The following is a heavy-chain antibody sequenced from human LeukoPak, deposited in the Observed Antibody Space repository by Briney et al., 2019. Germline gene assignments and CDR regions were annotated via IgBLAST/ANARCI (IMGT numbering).Heavy chain of an antibody. Sequence: PSGTLSLTCTVSGGSISSSRYYWGWIRQPPGKGLEWIGSIYYSGSTYYNPSLKSRVTISVDTSKNQFSLKLSSVTAADTAVYYCARSVHDFWSGSFDYWGQGTLVTVSS. CDR1: GGSISSSRYY. CDR3: ARSVHDFWSGSFDY. V-gene: IGHV4-39*07. D-gene: IGHD3-3*01. CDR2: IYYSGST. J-gene: IGHJ4*02.